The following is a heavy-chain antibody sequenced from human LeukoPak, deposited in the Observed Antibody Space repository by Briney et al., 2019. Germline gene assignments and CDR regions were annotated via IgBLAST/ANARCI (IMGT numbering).Heavy chain of an antibody. J-gene: IGHJ4*02. D-gene: IGHD2-2*01. CDR1: GYSISSGYY. Sequence: NPSETLSLTCAVSGYSISSGYYWGWIRPPPGKGLEWIGSINHSGSTNYNPSLKSRVTISGDTSKKQLSLKLSSVTAADTAVYYCARDGYCSSTSCSDYWGQGTLVTVSS. CDR2: INHSGST. CDR3: ARDGYCSSTSCSDY. V-gene: IGHV4-38-2*01.